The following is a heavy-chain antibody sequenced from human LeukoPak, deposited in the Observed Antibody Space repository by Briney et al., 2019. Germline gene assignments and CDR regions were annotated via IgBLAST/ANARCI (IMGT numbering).Heavy chain of an antibody. Sequence: PGGSLRLSCAASGFTFSSYGMSWVRQAPGKGLEWVSAVSGSGGSTYYADSVKGRFTISRDNSKNTLYLQMNSLRAEDTAVYYCAKDKKRYSYGSWFDPWGQGTLVTVSS. D-gene: IGHD5-18*01. J-gene: IGHJ5*02. CDR1: GFTFSSYG. CDR3: AKDKKRYSYGSWFDP. CDR2: VSGSGGST. V-gene: IGHV3-23*01.